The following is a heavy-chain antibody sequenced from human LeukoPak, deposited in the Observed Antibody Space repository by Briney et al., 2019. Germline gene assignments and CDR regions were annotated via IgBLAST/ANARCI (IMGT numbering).Heavy chain of an antibody. CDR1: GFTFSHAW. V-gene: IGHV3-15*01. Sequence: GGSLRLSCVASGFTFSHAWMNWVRQAPGKGLEWVGRIKNEGEGGTTDYAAPVKGRFTISRDDSKNTVYLEMNRLRTEDTAVYYCVADPANCCYALDVWGQGTTVIVSS. CDR2: IKNEGEGGTT. CDR3: VADPANCCYALDV. J-gene: IGHJ6*02.